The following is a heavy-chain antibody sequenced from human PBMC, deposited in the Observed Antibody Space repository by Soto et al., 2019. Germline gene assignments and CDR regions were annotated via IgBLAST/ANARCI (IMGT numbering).Heavy chain of an antibody. CDR1: GGSINNGDYY. J-gene: IGHJ4*02. V-gene: IGHV4-31*03. Sequence: SETLSLTCTVSGGSINNGDYYWNWIRQHPEKGLEWMGYINYRGTTFYSPSLKSRIIISVDTSKNQFSLKLSSVTAADTAVYYCAGDAPGAAPYWGQGTLVTVSS. CDR2: INYRGTT. CDR3: AGDAPGAAPY. D-gene: IGHD6-13*01.